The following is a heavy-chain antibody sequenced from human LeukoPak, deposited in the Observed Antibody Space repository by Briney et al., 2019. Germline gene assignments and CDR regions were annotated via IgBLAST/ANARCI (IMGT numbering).Heavy chain of an antibody. CDR3: ARLVSIAARRGGGRWFDP. V-gene: IGHV4-59*08. Sequence: SETLSLTCTVSGGSISSYYWSWIRQPPGKGQEWIGYIYYSGSTNYNPSLKSRVTISVDTSKNQFSLKLSSVTAADTAVYYCARLVSIAARRGGGRWFDPWGQGTLVTVSS. J-gene: IGHJ5*02. D-gene: IGHD6-6*01. CDR1: GGSISSYY. CDR2: IYYSGST.